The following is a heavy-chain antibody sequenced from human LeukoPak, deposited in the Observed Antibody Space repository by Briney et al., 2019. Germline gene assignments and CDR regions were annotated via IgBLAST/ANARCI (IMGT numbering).Heavy chain of an antibody. D-gene: IGHD6-13*01. Sequence: PGGSLRLSCAASGFTFSEYYMSWIRQAPGKGLEWVSYISSSNNFRNYADSVKGRFTISRDNAKNSLYLQMNSLRAEDTAVYYCARGLAAAGTRGRYFDYWGQGTLVTVSS. CDR2: ISSSNNFR. J-gene: IGHJ4*02. V-gene: IGHV3-11*06. CDR1: GFTFSEYY. CDR3: ARGLAAAGTRGRYFDY.